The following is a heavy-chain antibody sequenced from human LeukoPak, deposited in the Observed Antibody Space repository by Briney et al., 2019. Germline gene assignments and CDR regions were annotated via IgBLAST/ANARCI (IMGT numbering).Heavy chain of an antibody. J-gene: IGHJ5*02. V-gene: IGHV4-34*01. CDR1: GGSFSGYY. D-gene: IGHD2-2*01. CDR3: ASSLSYSVNNWFDP. Sequence: SETLSLTCAVYGGSFSGYYWSWIRQPPGKGLEWIGEINHSGSTNYNPSLKSRVTISVDTSKNQFSLKLSSVTAADTAVYYCASSLSYSVNNWFDPWGQGTLVTASS. CDR2: INHSGST.